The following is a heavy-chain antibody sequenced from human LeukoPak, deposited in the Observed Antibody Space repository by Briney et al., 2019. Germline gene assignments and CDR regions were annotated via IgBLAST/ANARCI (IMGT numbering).Heavy chain of an antibody. CDR3: ARSTTVVSAIFDY. V-gene: IGHV3-21*01. D-gene: IGHD4-23*01. CDR1: GFTFSSYS. J-gene: IGHJ4*02. CDR2: ISSSSSYI. Sequence: GGTLRPSCAASGFTFSSYSMNWVRQAPGKGLEWVSSISSSSSYIYYADSVKGRFAISRDNAKNSLYLQMNSLRAEDTAVYYCARSTTVVSAIFDYWGQGTLVTVSS.